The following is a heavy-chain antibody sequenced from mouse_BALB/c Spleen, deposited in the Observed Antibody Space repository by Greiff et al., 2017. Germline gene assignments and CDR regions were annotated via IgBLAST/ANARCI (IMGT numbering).Heavy chain of an antibody. J-gene: IGHJ3*01. CDR3: ARHYDYAWFAY. V-gene: IGHV3-6*02. D-gene: IGHD2-4*01. Sequence: EVKLQESGPGLVKPSQSLSLTCSVTGYSITSGYYWNWIRQFPGNKLEWMGYISYDGSNNYNPSLKNRISITRDTSKNQFFLKLNSVTTEDTATYYCARHYDYAWFAYWGQGTLVTVSA. CDR2: ISYDGSN. CDR1: GYSITSGYY.